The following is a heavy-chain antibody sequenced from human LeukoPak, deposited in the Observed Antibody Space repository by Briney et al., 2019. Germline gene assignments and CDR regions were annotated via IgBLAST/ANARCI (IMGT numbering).Heavy chain of an antibody. D-gene: IGHD5-24*01. CDR1: GYTFTDQY. CDR2: INPDTGDT. CDR3: ARDTAYKDY. Sequence: ASVKVSCMASGYTFTDQYIHWVRQAPGQGLEWMVWINPDTGDTDYAQTFQGRVTMTRDTSISTAYMELSSLRSDDTAVYYCARDTAYKDYWGQGTLVTVSS. J-gene: IGHJ4*02. V-gene: IGHV1-2*02.